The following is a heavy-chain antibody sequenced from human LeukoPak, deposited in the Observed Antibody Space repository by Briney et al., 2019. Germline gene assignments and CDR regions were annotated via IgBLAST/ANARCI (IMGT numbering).Heavy chain of an antibody. CDR3: ARVTILRYFDWFDP. CDR2: IYYSGST. Sequence: SETLSLTCTVSGGSISSYYWSWTRQPPGKGLEWIGYIYYSGSTNYNPSLKSRVTISVDTSKNQFSLKLSSVTAADTAVYYCARVTILRYFDWFDPWGQGTLVTVSS. D-gene: IGHD3-9*01. V-gene: IGHV4-59*01. J-gene: IGHJ5*02. CDR1: GGSISSYY.